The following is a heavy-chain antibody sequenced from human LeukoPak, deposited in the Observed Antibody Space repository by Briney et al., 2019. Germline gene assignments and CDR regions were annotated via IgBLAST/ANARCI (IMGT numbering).Heavy chain of an antibody. CDR3: ARSYSGYDYLDY. D-gene: IGHD5-12*01. CDR1: GYRFPSYW. CDR2: IDPSDSYT. Sequence: GESLRISCKGSGYRFPSYWITCVRPMPGRGLEWMGRIDPSDSYTNYSPSFQGHVTISADKSISTAYLQWSSLKASDTAMYYCARSYSGYDYLDYWGQGTLVTVSS. V-gene: IGHV5-10-1*01. J-gene: IGHJ4*02.